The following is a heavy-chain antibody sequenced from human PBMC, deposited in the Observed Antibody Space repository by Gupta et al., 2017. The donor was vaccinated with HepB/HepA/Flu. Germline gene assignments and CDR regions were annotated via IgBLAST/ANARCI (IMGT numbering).Heavy chain of an antibody. CDR3: ARTTVTTSFDI. Sequence: QMQLVESGGGVVQPGRSLRLSCAASGFTFSNYGMHWARQAPDKGLEWLAFLWCDGSNKYYADSVKGRFTISRDNSKNTLYLQMNSLRAEDTAVYYCARTTVTTSFDIWCQGTMVTVSS. D-gene: IGHD4-17*01. V-gene: IGHV3-33*01. J-gene: IGHJ3*02. CDR2: LWCDGSNK. CDR1: GFTFSNYG.